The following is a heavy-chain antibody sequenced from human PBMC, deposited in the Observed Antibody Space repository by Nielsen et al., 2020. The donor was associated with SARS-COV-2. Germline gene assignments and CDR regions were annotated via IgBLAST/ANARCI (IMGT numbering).Heavy chain of an antibody. D-gene: IGHD5-12*01. Sequence: SETLSLTCTVSGGSIGSGGYYWSWIRHHTGKGLEWIGYIYFSGRTCYNPSLKSRVTISVDTSKNQFSLSLRSVTAADTAVYYCARESSGYDHYNYGMDVWGQGTTVTVSS. J-gene: IGHJ6*02. CDR3: ARESSGYDHYNYGMDV. CDR1: GGSIGSGGYY. V-gene: IGHV4-31*03. CDR2: IYFSGRT.